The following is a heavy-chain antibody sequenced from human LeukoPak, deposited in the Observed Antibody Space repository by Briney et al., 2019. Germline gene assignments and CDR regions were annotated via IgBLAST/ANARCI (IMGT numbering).Heavy chain of an antibody. Sequence: GASVKVSCKACGYTFTGYYMHWVRQVPGQGLEWMGGINPNSGGTNYAQKFQGRVTMTRDTSISTAYMELSRLRSDDTALYYCARGGKYGCSAGSCYSDYWGQGTLVTVSS. V-gene: IGHV1-2*02. CDR3: ARGGKYGCSAGSCYSDY. D-gene: IGHD2-15*01. CDR1: GYTFTGYY. J-gene: IGHJ4*02. CDR2: INPNSGGT.